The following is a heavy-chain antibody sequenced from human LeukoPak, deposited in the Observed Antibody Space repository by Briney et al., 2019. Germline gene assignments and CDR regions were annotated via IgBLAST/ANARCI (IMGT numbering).Heavy chain of an antibody. CDR1: GYTFTSDG. D-gene: IGHD1-7*01. CDR2: ISAYNGNT. V-gene: IGHV1-18*01. Sequence: ASVKVSCKASGYTFTSDGISWVRQAPGQGLEWMGWISAYNGNTNYAQKLQGRVTMTTDTSTSTAYMELRSLRSDDTAVYYCARVAGTTIYYYYGMDVWGQGTTVTVSS. J-gene: IGHJ6*02. CDR3: ARVAGTTIYYYYGMDV.